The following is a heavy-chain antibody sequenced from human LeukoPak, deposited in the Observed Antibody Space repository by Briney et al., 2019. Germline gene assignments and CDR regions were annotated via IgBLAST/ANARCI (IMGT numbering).Heavy chain of an antibody. J-gene: IGHJ6*02. D-gene: IGHD6-19*01. CDR2: IKQDGSEN. Sequence: GGSLRLSCAASGFTFSSYWMSWVRQAPGKGLEWVANIKQDGSENYYVDSVKGRFTISRDNAKNSLYLQMNSLRAEDTAVYYCAREYSSGWGYYYGMDVWGQGTTVTVSS. CDR3: AREYSSGWGYYYGMDV. CDR1: GFTFSSYW. V-gene: IGHV3-7*01.